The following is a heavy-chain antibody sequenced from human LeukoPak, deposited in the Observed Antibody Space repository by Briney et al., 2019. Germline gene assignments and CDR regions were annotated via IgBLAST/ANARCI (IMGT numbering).Heavy chain of an antibody. D-gene: IGHD4-17*01. J-gene: IGHJ4*02. CDR3: ARVPPYGDFDC. V-gene: IGHV1-2*02. CDR1: GYTFTAYY. CDR2: VNPNTGGT. Sequence: ASVKVSCKASGYTFTAYYIHWVRQAPGQGLEWLGWVNPNTGGTNFAPKFQGRVTMTRDTSIRMTYMELTSLKSDDTAVYYCARVPPYGDFDCWGQGTLVTVSS.